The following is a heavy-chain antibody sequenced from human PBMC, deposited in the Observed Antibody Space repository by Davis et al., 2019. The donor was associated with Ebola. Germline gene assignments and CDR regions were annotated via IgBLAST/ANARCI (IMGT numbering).Heavy chain of an antibody. J-gene: IGHJ4*02. Sequence: SETLSLTCAVYGGSFSGYYWSWVRQSPGKGLEWIGEVIDSGNSNYNPSLKGRVSVSVDTSKNQFSLRLTSVTAADTAVYYCARTTRGSGWFLDYWGQGTLVTVS. V-gene: IGHV4-34*12. CDR2: VIDSGNS. CDR1: GGSFSGYY. D-gene: IGHD6-19*01. CDR3: ARTTRGSGWFLDY.